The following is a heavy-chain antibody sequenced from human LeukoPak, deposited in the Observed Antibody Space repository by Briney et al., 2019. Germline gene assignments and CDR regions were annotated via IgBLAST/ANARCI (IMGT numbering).Heavy chain of an antibody. Sequence: PSETLSPTCTVSGGSISSYYWSWIRQPPGKGLEWIGYIYYSGSTNYNPSLKSRVTISVDTSKNQFSLKLSSVTAADTAVYYCARYRDGTGDWGQGTLVTVSS. CDR2: IYYSGST. J-gene: IGHJ4*02. CDR3: ARYRDGTGD. D-gene: IGHD3-10*01. CDR1: GGSISSYY. V-gene: IGHV4-59*01.